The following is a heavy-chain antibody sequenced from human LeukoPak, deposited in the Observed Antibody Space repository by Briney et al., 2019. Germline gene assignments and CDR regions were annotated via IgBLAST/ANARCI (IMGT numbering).Heavy chain of an antibody. D-gene: IGHD2/OR15-2a*01. Sequence: PGGSLRLSCAASGFIFSSFWMHWVRQVPGKGLVWVSHINSDGRTTDYADSVRGRFTISRDNAKNTLYLQMNSLRAEDTAVYYCAREARYCESSSCDYFDSWGQGTLVTVSS. J-gene: IGHJ4*02. CDR2: INSDGRTT. CDR3: AREARYCESSSCDYFDS. CDR1: GFIFSSFW. V-gene: IGHV3-74*01.